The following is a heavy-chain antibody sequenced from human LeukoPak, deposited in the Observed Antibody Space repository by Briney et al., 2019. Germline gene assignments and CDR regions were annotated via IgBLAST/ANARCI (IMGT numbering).Heavy chain of an antibody. CDR1: GYSISSGYY. CDR3: ARSVGSYYDDY. J-gene: IGHJ4*02. CDR2: IYHSGST. V-gene: IGHV4-38-2*02. Sequence: PSETLSLTCTVSGYSISSGYYWGWIRQPPGKGLEWIGSIYHSGSTYYNPSLKSRVTISVDTSKNQFSLKLSSVTAADTAVYYCARSVGSYYDDYWGQGTLVTVSS. D-gene: IGHD1-26*01.